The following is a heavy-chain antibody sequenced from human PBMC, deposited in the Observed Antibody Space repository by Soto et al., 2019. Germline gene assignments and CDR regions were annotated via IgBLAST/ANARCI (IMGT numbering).Heavy chain of an antibody. V-gene: IGHV1-69*06. CDR3: ARGARWGIQLWLGWFDP. CDR2: IIPIFGTA. Sequence: QVQLVQSGAEVKKPGSSVKVSCKASGGTFSSYAISWVRQAPGQGLEWMGGIIPIFGTANYAQKFQGRVTITADKSTSTAYMELSSLRSEDTAVYYCARGARWGIQLWLGWFDPWGQGTLVTVSS. D-gene: IGHD5-18*01. J-gene: IGHJ5*02. CDR1: GGTFSSYA.